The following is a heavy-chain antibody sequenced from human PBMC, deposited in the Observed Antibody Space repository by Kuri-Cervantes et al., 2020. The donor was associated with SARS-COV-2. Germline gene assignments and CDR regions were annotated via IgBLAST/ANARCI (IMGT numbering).Heavy chain of an antibody. J-gene: IGHJ6*03. D-gene: IGHD3-22*01. V-gene: IGHV1-18*01. CDR3: ALGYWGSGYPRYYYYMDV. Sequence: ASVKVSCKASGYTFTSYGISWVRQAPGQGLERMGWISAYNGNTNYAQKLQGRVTMTTDTSTSTAYMELSSLRSEDTAVFYCALGYWGSGYPRYYYYMDVWGKGTTVTVSS. CDR1: GYTFTSYG. CDR2: ISAYNGNT.